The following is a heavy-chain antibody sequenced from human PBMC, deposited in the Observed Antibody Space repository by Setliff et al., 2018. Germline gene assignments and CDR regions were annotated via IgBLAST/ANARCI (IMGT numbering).Heavy chain of an antibody. Sequence: SETLSLTCGASGGTFSDYFWTWIRQSPGKGLEWIGEINHSGSSNYNPSLKSRVTISIDTSNNQFSLKVTSVTAADTAVYYCARTGTYRYFDYWGQGALVTVSS. V-gene: IGHV4-34*01. J-gene: IGHJ4*02. D-gene: IGHD1-1*01. CDR2: INHSGSS. CDR1: GGTFSDYF. CDR3: ARTGTYRYFDY.